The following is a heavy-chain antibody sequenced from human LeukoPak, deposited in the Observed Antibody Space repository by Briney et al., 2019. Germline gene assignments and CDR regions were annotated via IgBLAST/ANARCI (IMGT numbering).Heavy chain of an antibody. V-gene: IGHV4-34*01. CDR3: ASPIYSSGWYRV. Sequence: SETLSLTCAVYGGSFSDYYWSWIRHPPGKGGEWSGEINHSGSIKFNPSLKSLVNIPVETSKNQFSCEQSSVTAADTAVYYCASPIYSSGWYRVWGQGTLVTVSS. D-gene: IGHD6-19*01. J-gene: IGHJ4*02. CDR2: INHSGSI. CDR1: GGSFSDYY.